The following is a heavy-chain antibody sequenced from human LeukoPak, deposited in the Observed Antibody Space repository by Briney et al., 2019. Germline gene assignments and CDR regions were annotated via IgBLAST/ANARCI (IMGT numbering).Heavy chain of an antibody. V-gene: IGHV4-59*08. CDR3: ARHRYSFGYFSAPFDI. D-gene: IGHD5-18*01. CDR2: IYYSGST. CDR1: GGSISNYY. Sequence: SETLSLTCTVSGGSISNYYWSWFRQSPGKGLEWIAYIYYSGSTNYNSSLKRRVTVFVDTSKNHFSLNLTSVTAADTAMYYCARHRYSFGYFSAPFDIWGQGTMVTVSS. J-gene: IGHJ3*02.